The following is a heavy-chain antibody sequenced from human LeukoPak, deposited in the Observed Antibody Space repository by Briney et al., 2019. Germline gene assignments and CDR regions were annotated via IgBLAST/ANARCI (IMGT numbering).Heavy chain of an antibody. J-gene: IGHJ3*02. CDR2: IYYSGST. D-gene: IGHD2-2*03. CDR1: GGPISSYY. V-gene: IGHV4-59*01. CDR3: ARAVGYCSSTSCYAFDI. Sequence: PSETLSLTCTVSGGPISSYYWSWIRQPPGKGLEWIGYIYYSGSTNNNPSLKSRVTISVDTSKNQFSLKLSSVTAADPAVYYCARAVGYCSSTSCYAFDIWGQGTMVTVSS.